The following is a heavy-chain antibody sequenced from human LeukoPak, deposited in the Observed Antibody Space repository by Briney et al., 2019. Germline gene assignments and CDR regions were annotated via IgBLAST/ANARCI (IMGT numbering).Heavy chain of an antibody. CDR1: GGSFSGYY. V-gene: IGHV4-34*01. Sequence: SETLSLTCAVYGGSFSGYYWSWIRQPPAKGLEWIGEINHSGSTNYNPSLKSRVTISVDTSKNQFSLKLSSVTAADTAVYYCARRSRGYSYGCFDYWGQGTLVTVSS. CDR2: INHSGST. D-gene: IGHD5-18*01. J-gene: IGHJ4*02. CDR3: ARRSRGYSYGCFDY.